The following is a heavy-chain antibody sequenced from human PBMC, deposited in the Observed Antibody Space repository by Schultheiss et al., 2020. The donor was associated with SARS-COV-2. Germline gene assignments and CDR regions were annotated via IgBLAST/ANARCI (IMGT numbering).Heavy chain of an antibody. J-gene: IGHJ4*02. CDR1: AFTFSNAW. CDR2: IKSKTDGGTT. CDR3: TTVRDDFWSGYPNDY. D-gene: IGHD3-3*01. V-gene: IGHV3-15*01. Sequence: GGSLRLSCAASAFTFSNAWMNWVRQAPGKGLEWVGRIKSKTDGGTTDYAAPVKGRFTISRDDSKNTLYLQMNSLKTEDTAVYYCTTVRDDFWSGYPNDYWGQGTLVTVSS.